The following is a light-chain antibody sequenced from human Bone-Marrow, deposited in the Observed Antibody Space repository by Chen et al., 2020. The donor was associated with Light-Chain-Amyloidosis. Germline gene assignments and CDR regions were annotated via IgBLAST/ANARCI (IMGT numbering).Light chain of an antibody. Sequence: SYELTQPPSVSVTPGQTASITCSGDDFPTKYAYWYQQKPGQAPVLVIHRETERPSGISERFSGSSSWTTSTLTISGVQAEDEADYHCQSADSSGTYEVIFGGGTKLTVL. CDR3: QSADSSGTYEVI. J-gene: IGLJ2*01. CDR1: DFPTKY. CDR2: RET. V-gene: IGLV3-25*03.